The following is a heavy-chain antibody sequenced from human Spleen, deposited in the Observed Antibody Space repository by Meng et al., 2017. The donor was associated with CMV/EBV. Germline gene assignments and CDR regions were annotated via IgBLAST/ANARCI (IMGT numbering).Heavy chain of an antibody. CDR3: AKTGGYSTAVWYFDY. D-gene: IGHD5-18*01. Sequence: SLKISCAASGFTFDDYAMHWVRQAPGKGLEWVSGISWNSGSIGYADSVKGRFTISRDNSKNTLYLQMNSLRADDTAVYYCAKTGGYSTAVWYFDYWGQGTLVTVSS. J-gene: IGHJ4*02. CDR2: ISWNSGSI. V-gene: IGHV3-9*01. CDR1: GFTFDDYA.